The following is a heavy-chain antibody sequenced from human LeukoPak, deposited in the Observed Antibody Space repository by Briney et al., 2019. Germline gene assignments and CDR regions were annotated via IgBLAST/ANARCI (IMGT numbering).Heavy chain of an antibody. D-gene: IGHD3-10*02. V-gene: IGHV3-48*03. CDR1: GFTFSSYE. J-gene: IGHJ6*04. CDR2: ISSSGSTI. Sequence: GGSLRLSCATSGFTFSSYEMIWVREAPGKGLEWVSYISSSGSTIYYADSVKGRFTISRDNAKNSLYLQMNSLRAEDTAVYYCAELGITMIGGVWGKGTTVTISS. CDR3: AELGITMIGGV.